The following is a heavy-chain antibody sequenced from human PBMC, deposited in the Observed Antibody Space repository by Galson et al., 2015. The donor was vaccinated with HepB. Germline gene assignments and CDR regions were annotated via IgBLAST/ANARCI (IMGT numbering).Heavy chain of an antibody. Sequence: SLRLSCAASGFTFSSYSMNWVRQAPGKGLEWVSSISSSSSYIYYADSVKGRFTISRDNAKNSLYLQMNSLRAEDTAVYYCASAVVNQDYYYGMDVWGQGTTVTVSS. CDR1: GFTFSSYS. D-gene: IGHD3-22*01. J-gene: IGHJ6*02. V-gene: IGHV3-21*01. CDR3: ASAVVNQDYYYGMDV. CDR2: ISSSSSYI.